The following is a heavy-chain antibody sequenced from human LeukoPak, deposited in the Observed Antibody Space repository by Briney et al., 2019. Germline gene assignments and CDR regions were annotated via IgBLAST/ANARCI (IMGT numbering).Heavy chain of an antibody. Sequence: ASVKVSCKASGYTFTGYYMHWVRQAPGQGLGWMGWINPNSGGTNYAQKFQGRVTMTRDTSISTAYMELSRLRSDDTAVYYCAREGYCSSTSCYAFDYWGQGTLVTVSS. J-gene: IGHJ4*02. D-gene: IGHD2-2*01. V-gene: IGHV1-2*02. CDR1: GYTFTGYY. CDR3: AREGYCSSTSCYAFDY. CDR2: INPNSGGT.